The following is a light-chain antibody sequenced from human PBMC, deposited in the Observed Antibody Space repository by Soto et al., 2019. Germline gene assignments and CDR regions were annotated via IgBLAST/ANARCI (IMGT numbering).Light chain of an antibody. CDR1: SSNIGSNF. J-gene: IGLJ2*01. CDR2: RNK. Sequence: QSVLTQPPSASRTPGQRVTISCSGSSSNIGSNFVSWYQQLPGTAPKVLIYRNKQRPSGVPDRFSGSKSGTSASLAISGLRSEDEADYYCATWDDSLSGPVFGGGTKLTVL. V-gene: IGLV1-47*01. CDR3: ATWDDSLSGPV.